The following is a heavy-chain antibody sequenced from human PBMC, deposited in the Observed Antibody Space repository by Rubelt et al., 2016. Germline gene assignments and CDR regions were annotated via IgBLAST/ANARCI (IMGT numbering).Heavy chain of an antibody. Sequence: QVQLQESGPGLVKPSETLSLTCTVSGVSISSYYWSWIRQPPGKGLEWIGEINHSGSTNYNPSLKSRVTLSLNTSKSQFSLKLNSVTAADTAVYYCARGPNSDGWLSFDYWGQGTLVTVSS. J-gene: IGHJ4*02. CDR1: GVSISSYY. CDR2: INHSGST. CDR3: ARGPNSDGWLSFDY. V-gene: IGHV4-59*01. D-gene: IGHD6-19*01.